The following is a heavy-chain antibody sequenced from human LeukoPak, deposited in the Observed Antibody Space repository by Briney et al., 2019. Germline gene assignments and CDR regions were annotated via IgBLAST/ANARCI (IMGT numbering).Heavy chain of an antibody. CDR3: AAGVIVDYYDSSGHRHYYYYGMDV. Sequence: ASVKVSCKASGITFTSSAVQWVRQARGQRLEWIGWIVVGSGNTNYAQKFQERVTITRDMSTSTAYMELSSLRSEDTAVYYCAAGVIVDYYDSSGHRHYYYYGMDVWAKGPRSPSP. D-gene: IGHD3-22*01. CDR1: GITFTSSA. J-gene: IGHJ6*02. CDR2: IVVGSGNT. V-gene: IGHV1-58*01.